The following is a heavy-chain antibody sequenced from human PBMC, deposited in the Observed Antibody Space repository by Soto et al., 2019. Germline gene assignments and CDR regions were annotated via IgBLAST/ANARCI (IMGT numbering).Heavy chain of an antibody. D-gene: IGHD3-3*01. CDR2: ISGSGGST. CDR3: AKTAFTIFGVVGYYFDY. V-gene: IGHV3-23*01. CDR1: GFTFSSYA. Sequence: EVQLLESGGGLVQPGGSLRLSCAASGFTFSSYAMSWVRQAPRKGLEWVSAISGSGGSTYYADSVKGRFTISRDNSKNTLYLQMNSLRAEDTAVYYCAKTAFTIFGVVGYYFDYWGQGTLVTVSS. J-gene: IGHJ4*02.